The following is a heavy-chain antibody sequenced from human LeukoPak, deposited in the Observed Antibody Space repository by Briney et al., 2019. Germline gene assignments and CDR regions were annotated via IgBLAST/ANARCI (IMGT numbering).Heavy chain of an antibody. CDR1: GGSISSSSYY. J-gene: IGHJ5*02. V-gene: IGHV4-39*07. D-gene: IGHD4-17*01. Sequence: SETLSLTCTVSGGSISSSSYYWGWIRQPPGKGLEWIGSIYYSGNTYYSPSLKSRVTISVDTSKNQFSLKLSSVTAADTAVYYCARDLHGDDYNWFDPWGQGTLVTVSS. CDR2: IYYSGNT. CDR3: ARDLHGDDYNWFDP.